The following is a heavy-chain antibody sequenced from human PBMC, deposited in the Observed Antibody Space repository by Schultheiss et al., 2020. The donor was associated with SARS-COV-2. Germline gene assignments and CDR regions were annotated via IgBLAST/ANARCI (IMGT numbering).Heavy chain of an antibody. D-gene: IGHD3-16*01. V-gene: IGHV4-59*12. CDR1: GGSINGYY. J-gene: IGHJ6*02. Sequence: SETLSLTCTVSGGSINGYYWSWIRQAPGKGLEWIAYMYYTGSTNYNPSLKSRVTISVDTSKNQFSLKLSSVTAADTAVYYCARGGGMRGYYYYGMDVWGQGTTVTVSS. CDR2: MYYTGST. CDR3: ARGGGMRGYYYYGMDV.